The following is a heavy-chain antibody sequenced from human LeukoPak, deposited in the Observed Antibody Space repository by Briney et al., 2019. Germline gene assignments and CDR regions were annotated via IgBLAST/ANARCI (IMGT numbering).Heavy chain of an antibody. CDR3: ARTPDVDYFDY. CDR1: GFTFSSTW. CDR2: IKQDGSEQ. V-gene: IGHV3-7*01. D-gene: IGHD2-21*01. Sequence: GGSLRFSCAASGFTFSSTWMSWVGQAPGKGLGWVANIKQDGSEQYYVDSVKGRLPISRDNAKNSLYLKMDSLRPQDPPVYYCARTPDVDYFDYWGQGTLVTVSS. J-gene: IGHJ4*02.